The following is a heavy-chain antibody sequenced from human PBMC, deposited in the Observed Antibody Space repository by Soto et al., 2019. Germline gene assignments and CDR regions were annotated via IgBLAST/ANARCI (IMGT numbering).Heavy chain of an antibody. Sequence: SETLSLTCTVSGGSISRGGYYWSWIRQKPGKGLEWVGYTYNSLSSYDNLSFKSRVSISVDTFKYQFSLKLTSVIYADTAVYYCAGGPAPWGQGTLVTVSS. CDR2: TYNSLSS. J-gene: IGHJ5*02. CDR1: GGSISRGGYY. V-gene: IGHV4-31*03. CDR3: AGGPAP.